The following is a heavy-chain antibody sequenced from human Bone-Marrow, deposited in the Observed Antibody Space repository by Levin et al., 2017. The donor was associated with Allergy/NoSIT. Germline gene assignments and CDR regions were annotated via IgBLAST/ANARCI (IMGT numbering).Heavy chain of an antibody. CDR2: INTDGSIT. Sequence: GESLKISCAASGFTFSNYWMHWVRQAPGKGLVWVSRINTDGSITNYADSAKGRFSVSRDNAKITRYLQMNSLRAEDTAVYYCIRAGERLVTAYWGQGSLVTVSS. CDR1: GFTFSNYW. J-gene: IGHJ4*02. CDR3: IRAGERLVTAY. D-gene: IGHD2-21*02. V-gene: IGHV3-74*01.